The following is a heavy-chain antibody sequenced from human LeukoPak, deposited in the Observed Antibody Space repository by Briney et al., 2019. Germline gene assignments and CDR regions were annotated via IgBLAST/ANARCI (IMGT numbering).Heavy chain of an antibody. CDR3: ARGVLRYYFDS. Sequence: SETLSLTCTVSGDSISSGGNYWSWIRQRPGQGLEWIGCIYHSGNTYYNPSLKSRLTMSVDMSKNQFSLKLSSVTAADTAVYYCARGVLRYYFDSWGQGTLVTVSS. J-gene: IGHJ4*02. D-gene: IGHD2-8*02. CDR2: IYHSGNT. V-gene: IGHV4-31*03. CDR1: GDSISSGGNY.